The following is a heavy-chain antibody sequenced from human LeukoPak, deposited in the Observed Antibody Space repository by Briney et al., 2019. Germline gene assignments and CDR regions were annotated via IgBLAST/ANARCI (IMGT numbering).Heavy chain of an antibody. V-gene: IGHV3-23*01. CDR1: GFTFSSYA. D-gene: IGHD3-3*01. J-gene: IGHJ4*02. CDR3: AKDVKYFSYFDY. CDR2: ISGSGGST. Sequence: PGGSLRLSCAASGFTFSSYAMNWVRQAPGKGLEWVSVISGSGGSTYYADSVKGRFTISRDNPKNTLYLQMNSLRAEDTAVYYCAKDVKYFSYFDYWGQGTLVTVSS.